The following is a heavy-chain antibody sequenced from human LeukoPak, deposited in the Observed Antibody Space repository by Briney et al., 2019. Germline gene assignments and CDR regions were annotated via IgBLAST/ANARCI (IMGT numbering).Heavy chain of an antibody. J-gene: IGHJ6*03. CDR1: GYTFSSYD. CDR2: MNPSSGNT. D-gene: IGHD3-9*01. V-gene: IGHV1-8*01. Sequence: EASMKVSCKASGYTFSSYDINWVRQAPGQGLEWMGWMNPSSGNTGYAQKFQGRVTMTRNTSISTAYMELSSLRSDDTAVYYCARRVLLYDILTAYSHYYSYYMDVWGRGTTVTISS. CDR3: ARRVLLYDILTAYSHYYSYYMDV.